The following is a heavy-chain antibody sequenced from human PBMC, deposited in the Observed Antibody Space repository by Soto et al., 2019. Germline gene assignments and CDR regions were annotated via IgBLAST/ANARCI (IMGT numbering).Heavy chain of an antibody. V-gene: IGHV2-5*02. Sequence: QITLKESGPTLVKPTQTLTLTCTFSGLSLSTTGVGVGWIRQPPGKALEWLALIYWDDDKRYSPSLKSRLTITKDTSKNQVVLTMTNMDAVDTATYYCVQSRWGGDCLQSYSSHSYYGLDVWGQGTTVTVSS. CDR1: GLSLSTTGVG. CDR3: VQSRWGGDCLQSYSSHSYYGLDV. D-gene: IGHD2-21*02. CDR2: IYWDDDK. J-gene: IGHJ6*02.